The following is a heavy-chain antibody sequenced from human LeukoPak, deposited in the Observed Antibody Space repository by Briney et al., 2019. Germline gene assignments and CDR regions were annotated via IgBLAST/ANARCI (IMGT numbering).Heavy chain of an antibody. V-gene: IGHV3-9*01. CDR2: INWRSDEI. CDR1: GFTFDNYA. Sequence: PGGSLRLSCSASGFTFDNYAMHWVRQAPMKGLEWVASINWRSDEIGYADSVKGRFTISRDNAKNSLYLQMNSLRAEDTAVYYCARDSNTNYWYFDLWGRGTLVTVSS. CDR3: ARDSNTNYWYFDL. J-gene: IGHJ2*01. D-gene: IGHD4/OR15-4a*01.